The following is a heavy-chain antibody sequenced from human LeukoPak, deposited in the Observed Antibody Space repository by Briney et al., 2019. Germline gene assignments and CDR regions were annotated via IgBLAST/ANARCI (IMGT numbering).Heavy chain of an antibody. Sequence: ASMTVSCKTSGVSFSSFAFSWMRQAPGQGLERVGTIIAVYDAVEYAPKLQGRVSITTDESTSAVSLELTGLTYDDTAVYYCAREPLGCGGVCRFDYWGQGTLVTVSS. D-gene: IGHD2-21*02. V-gene: IGHV1-69*05. J-gene: IGHJ4*02. CDR3: AREPLGCGGVCRFDY. CDR1: GVSFSSFA. CDR2: IIAVYDAV.